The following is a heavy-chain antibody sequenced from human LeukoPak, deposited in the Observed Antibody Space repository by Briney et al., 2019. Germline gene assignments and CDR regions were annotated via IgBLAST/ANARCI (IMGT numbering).Heavy chain of an antibody. CDR1: GYTFTSYW. V-gene: IGHV5-51*01. CDR3: ARGHIVGATRTWCDP. Sequence: PGESLKISCKGSGYTFTSYWIAWVRQMPGKGLEWMGIIYPGDSDTRYSPSFQGQVTISADRSISTAYLQWSSLKASDTAIYYCARGHIVGATRTWCDPWGQGTLVTVSS. J-gene: IGHJ5*02. CDR2: IYPGDSDT. D-gene: IGHD1-26*01.